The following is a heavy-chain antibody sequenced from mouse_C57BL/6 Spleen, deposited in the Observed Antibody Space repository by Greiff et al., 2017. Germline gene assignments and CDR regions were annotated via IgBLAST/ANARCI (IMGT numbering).Heavy chain of an antibody. J-gene: IGHJ4*01. CDR3: ARDSFYAMDY. V-gene: IGHV5-9*01. CDR1: GFTFSSYT. Sequence: LQQSGGGLVKPGGSLKLSCAASGFTFSSYTMSWVRQTPEKRLEWVATISGGGGNTYYPDSVKGRFTISRDNAKNTLYLQMSSLRSEDTALYYCARDSFYAMDYWGQGTSVTVSS. CDR2: ISGGGGNT.